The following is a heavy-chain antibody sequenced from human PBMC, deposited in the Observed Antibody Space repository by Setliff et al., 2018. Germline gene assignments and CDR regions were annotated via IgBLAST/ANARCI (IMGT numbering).Heavy chain of an antibody. CDR1: GGTFSNHA. J-gene: IGHJ6*02. CDR3: ARTKRDVVAAAAKYTSLDV. CDR2: IIPLLETS. D-gene: IGHD6-13*01. Sequence: GASVKVSCKASGGTFSNHAISWVRQAPGQGLGWMGGIIPLLETSKYAQKFQGRVTITADQTTNTAHMEVSSLRSEDTAVYYCARTKRDVVAAAAKYTSLDVWGQGTSVTVSS. V-gene: IGHV1-69*10.